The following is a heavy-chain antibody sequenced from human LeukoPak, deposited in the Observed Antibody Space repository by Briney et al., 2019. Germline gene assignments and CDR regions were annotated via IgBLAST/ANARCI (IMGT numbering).Heavy chain of an antibody. CDR3: ARDRGYKRTDSGGYPVFDL. J-gene: IGHJ4*02. V-gene: IGHV1-69*04. Sequence: SVKVSCKAPGGTFSSYAINWVRQAPGQGLEWMGRIIPILDTANYAQSVQGRVTITADKSTSTAYLELSSLRSEDTAVYYCARDRGYKRTDSGGYPVFDLWGQGTLVTVSS. CDR1: GGTFSSYA. D-gene: IGHD2-15*01. CDR2: IIPILDTA.